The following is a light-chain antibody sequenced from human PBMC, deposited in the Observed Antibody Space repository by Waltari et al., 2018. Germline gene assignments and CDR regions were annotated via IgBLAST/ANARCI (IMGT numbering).Light chain of an antibody. CDR2: GSR. J-gene: IGLJ2*01. V-gene: IGLV1-40*01. CDR1: SSNIGAGYD. CDR3: QSYDSSLSGSRV. Sequence: QSVLTQPPSVSGAPGQRVTISCTGSSSNIGAGYDVHWYQQPPGTAPKLLKYGSRHRPSGVPDRFSGSKSGTSASLAITGLQAEDEADYYCQSYDSSLSGSRVFGGGTKLTVL.